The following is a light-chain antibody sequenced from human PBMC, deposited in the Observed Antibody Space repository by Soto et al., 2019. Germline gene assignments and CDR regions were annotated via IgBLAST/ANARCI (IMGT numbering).Light chain of an antibody. CDR2: AAS. J-gene: IGKJ3*01. V-gene: IGKV1-39*01. CDR3: QQNYSAHSS. CDR1: QTISSY. Sequence: EIQMTQSPSSLSASVGDRVSISCRASQTISSYLNWYQQKPGKAPRLLIYAASSLQHGLPSRFSGSGSGTDFTLSISSLQPEDFATYYCQQNYSAHSSFGPGTKVDIK.